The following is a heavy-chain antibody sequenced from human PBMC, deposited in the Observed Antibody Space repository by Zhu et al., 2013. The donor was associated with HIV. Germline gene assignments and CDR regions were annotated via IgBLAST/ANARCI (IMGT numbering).Heavy chain of an antibody. J-gene: IGHJ6*02. D-gene: IGHD5-18*01. Sequence: VQLVQSGAEVKKPGASVKVSCKASGYTFTSYDINWVRQATGQGLEWRGWMNPNSGNTGYAQKFQGRVTMTRNTSISTAYMELSSLRSEDTAVYYCARSYSYGRIYYYYYGMDVWGQGTTVTVSS. CDR3: ARSYSYGRIYYYYYGMDV. CDR2: MNPNSGNT. CDR1: GYTFTSYD. V-gene: IGHV1-8*01.